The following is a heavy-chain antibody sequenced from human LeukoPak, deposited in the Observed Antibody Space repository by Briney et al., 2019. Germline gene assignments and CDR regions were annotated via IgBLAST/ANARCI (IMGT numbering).Heavy chain of an antibody. CDR1: GFTFSSYA. J-gene: IGHJ3*02. CDR2: ISYDGSNK. V-gene: IGHV3-30*01. CDR3: ARDSDGYCSSTSCYRRGGAFHI. D-gene: IGHD2-2*01. Sequence: GGSLRLSCAASGFTFSSYAMHWVRQAPGKGLEWVAVISYDGSNKYYADSVKGRFTISRDNSKNTLYLQMNSLRAEDTAVYYCARDSDGYCSSTSCYRRGGAFHIWGQGTMVTVSS.